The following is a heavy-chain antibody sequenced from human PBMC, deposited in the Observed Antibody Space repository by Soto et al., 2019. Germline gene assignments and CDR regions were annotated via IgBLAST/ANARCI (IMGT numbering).Heavy chain of an antibody. Sequence: QLLESGPGLVKPSETLSLTCTVSGGSISSSSYYWGWIRQPPGKGLEWIGSIYYSGSTYYNPSLKSRVTISVDTSKNQFSLKLSSVTAADTAVYYCARLDWELPRDWGQGTLVTVSS. CDR2: IYYSGST. D-gene: IGHD1-26*01. J-gene: IGHJ4*02. CDR1: GGSISSSSYY. V-gene: IGHV4-39*01. CDR3: ARLDWELPRD.